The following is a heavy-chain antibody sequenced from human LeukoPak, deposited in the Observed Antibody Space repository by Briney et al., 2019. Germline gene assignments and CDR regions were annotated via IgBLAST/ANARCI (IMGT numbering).Heavy chain of an antibody. J-gene: IGHJ3*02. V-gene: IGHV4-39*07. Sequence: PSETLSLTCTVSGGSISSSSYYWGWICQPPGKGLEWIGSIYYSGSTYYNPSLKSRVTISVDTSKNQFSLKLSSVTAADTAVYYCARGNVWGNSGSYLRGAFDIWGQGTMVTVSS. CDR2: IYYSGST. D-gene: IGHD1-26*01. CDR3: ARGNVWGNSGSYLRGAFDI. CDR1: GGSISSSSYY.